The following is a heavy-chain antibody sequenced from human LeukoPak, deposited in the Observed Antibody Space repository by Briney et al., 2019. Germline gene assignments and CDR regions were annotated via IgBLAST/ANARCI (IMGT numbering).Heavy chain of an antibody. V-gene: IGHV4-31*03. CDR2: IYYSGST. CDR3: ARHQDTTVEVYFDY. Sequence: SQTLSLTCTVSGGSISSGGYYWSWIRQHPGKGLEWIGYIYYSGSTYYNPSLKGRVTISVDTSKNQFSLKLSSVTAADTAVYYCARHQDTTVEVYFDYWGQGTLVTVSS. CDR1: GGSISSGGYY. J-gene: IGHJ4*02. D-gene: IGHD4-23*01.